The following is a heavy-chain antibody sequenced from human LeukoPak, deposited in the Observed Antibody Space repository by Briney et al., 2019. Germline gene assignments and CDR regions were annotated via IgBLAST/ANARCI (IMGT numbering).Heavy chain of an antibody. D-gene: IGHD2-2*01. CDR1: GGPINSGDYY. CDR3: AREDHCSSTSCSYFFDY. J-gene: IGHJ4*02. CDR2: IYYSGST. V-gene: IGHV4-30-4*01. Sequence: SETLSLTCTVSGGPINSGDYYWSWIRQPPGKGLEWIGYIYYSGSTYYNPSLKSRVTISVDTSKNQFSLKLSSVTAADSAVYYCAREDHCSSTSCSYFFDYWGQGTLVTVSS.